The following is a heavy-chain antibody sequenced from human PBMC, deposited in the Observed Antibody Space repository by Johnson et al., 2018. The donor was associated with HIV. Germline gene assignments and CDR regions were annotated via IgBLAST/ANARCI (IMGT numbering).Heavy chain of an antibody. J-gene: IGHJ3*02. CDR1: GFTFSSYA. D-gene: IGHD1-26*01. Sequence: QMLLVESGGGVVQPGRSLRLSCAASGFTFSSYAMHWVRQAPGKGLEWVAVISYDGSNKYYADSVKGRLTISRDNAKNSLYLQMNSLRAEDTAVYYCARERGEGGSYYYFRRDAFDIWGQGKWSPSLQ. V-gene: IGHV3-30-3*01. CDR2: ISYDGSNK. CDR3: ARERGEGGSYYYFRRDAFDI.